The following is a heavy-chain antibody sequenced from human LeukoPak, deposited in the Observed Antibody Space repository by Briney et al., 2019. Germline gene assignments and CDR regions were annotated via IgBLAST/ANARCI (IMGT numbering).Heavy chain of an antibody. Sequence: SETLSLTCTVSGGSISSSSYYWGWLRQPPGNGLEWIGRIYPSGSTYYNPSLKRRVTLAVETSKNQCSLKLSSVTAADKAVYYCARVSDSGWYFDYWGQGTLVTVSS. CDR2: IYPSGST. CDR3: ARVSDSGWYFDY. CDR1: GGSISSSSYY. V-gene: IGHV4-39*07. J-gene: IGHJ4*02. D-gene: IGHD6-19*01.